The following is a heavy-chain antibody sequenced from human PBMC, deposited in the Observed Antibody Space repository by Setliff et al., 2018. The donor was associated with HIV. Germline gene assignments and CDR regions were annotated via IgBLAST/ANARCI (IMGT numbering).Heavy chain of an antibody. V-gene: IGHV3-11*06. CDR2: ISSSSNYI. CDR3: TRGRPLGVPDH. CDR1: GFTFSDHY. D-gene: IGHD3-10*01. J-gene: IGHJ4*02. Sequence: GGSLRLSCAASGFTFSDHYMSWIRQAPGKGPEWVSSISSSSNYIDYVDSVKDRFIISRDNAKSSLYLQMNGLRVEDTAVYYCTRGRPLGVPDHWGQGTLVTVSS.